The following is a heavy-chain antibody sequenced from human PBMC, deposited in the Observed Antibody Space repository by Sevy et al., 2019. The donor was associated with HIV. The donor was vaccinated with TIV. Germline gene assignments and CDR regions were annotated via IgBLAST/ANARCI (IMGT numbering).Heavy chain of an antibody. J-gene: IGHJ4*02. D-gene: IGHD2-8*01. CDR1: GFTFSKYS. CDR3: AREGCTKPHDY. CDR2: LSFGCGEI. Sequence: GGSLRLSCAASGFTFSKYSMSWVRQPPGKGLAWVSTLSFGCGEINYADSVNGRFTISGDNSRSSVYLQMNNLRPVNTAVYYCAREGCTKPHDYWGQGTLVTVSS. V-gene: IGHV3-23*01.